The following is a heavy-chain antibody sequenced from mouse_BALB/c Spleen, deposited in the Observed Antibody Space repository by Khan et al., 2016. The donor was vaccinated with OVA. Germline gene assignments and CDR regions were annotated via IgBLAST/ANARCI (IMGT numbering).Heavy chain of an antibody. J-gene: IGHJ3*01. V-gene: IGHV5-9*03. D-gene: IGHD2-1*01. CDR1: GFTFSSFS. CDR3: ARSNYGTFAY. CDR2: ISSGGDNT. Sequence: EVELVESGGGLVKPGGSLKLSCAASGFTFSSFSMSWVRQTPEKRLEWVATISSGGDNTYYPDSVKGRFTISRDNVKNNLYLQMRSLRSEDTALYYCARSNYGTFAYWGQGTLVTVSA.